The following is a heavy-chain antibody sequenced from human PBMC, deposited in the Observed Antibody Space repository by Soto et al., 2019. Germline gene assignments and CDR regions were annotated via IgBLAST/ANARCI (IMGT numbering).Heavy chain of an antibody. CDR1: GFTFSSHA. CDR2: ITSTSSTI. Sequence: PGGSLRLSCAASGFTFSSHAMNWVRQAPGKGLEWLSYITSTSSTIYYADSVKGRFTISRDNAKNSLYLQMNSLRDEDTAVYYCARDAGGSGSLGAYYYYGMDAWGQGTTVTVSS. V-gene: IGHV3-48*02. D-gene: IGHD3-10*01. J-gene: IGHJ6*02. CDR3: ARDAGGSGSLGAYYYYGMDA.